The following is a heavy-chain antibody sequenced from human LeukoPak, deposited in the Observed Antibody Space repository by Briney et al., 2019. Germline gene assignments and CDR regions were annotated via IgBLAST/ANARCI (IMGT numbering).Heavy chain of an antibody. J-gene: IGHJ4*02. CDR2: VNADGGNT. V-gene: IGHV3-23*01. Sequence: GGSLRLSCAASGFTFDNYRMSWVRQAPGKGLEWVSTVNADGGNTYYADSAKGRFTISRDNSKNTLYLQMNSLRAEDTAVYYCAKHASGVRGFTYYWGQGTLVTVSS. CDR3: AKHASGVRGFTYY. CDR1: GFTFDNYR. D-gene: IGHD3-10*01.